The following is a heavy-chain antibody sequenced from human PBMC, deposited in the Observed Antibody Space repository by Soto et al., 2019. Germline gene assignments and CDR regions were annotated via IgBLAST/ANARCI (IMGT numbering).Heavy chain of an antibody. V-gene: IGHV3-23*01. D-gene: IGHD1-1*01. CDR1: GFTFRNYA. CDR3: AKQVTTGTALYDC. J-gene: IGHJ4*02. Sequence: PGGSLRLSCAASGFTFRNYAMGWARQAPGKGLEWVSVVSETGDITYYADSVKGRFTISRDNSKNTLYLQMNSLRAEDTAVYYWAKQVTTGTALYDCWGQGILVSVSS. CDR2: VSETGDIT.